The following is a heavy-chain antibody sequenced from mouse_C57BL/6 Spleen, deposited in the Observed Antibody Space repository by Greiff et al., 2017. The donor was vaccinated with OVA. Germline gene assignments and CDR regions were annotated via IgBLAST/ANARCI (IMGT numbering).Heavy chain of an antibody. Sequence: VKLVESGAELVKPGASVKISCKASGYAFSSYWMNWVKQRPGKGLEWIGQIYPGDGDTNHNGKFKGKATLTADKSSSTAFMQLSSLTSEDSAVDFCARYYYGSSYWYFDVWGTGTTVTVSS. CDR1: GYAFSSYW. J-gene: IGHJ1*03. CDR2: IYPGDGDT. D-gene: IGHD1-1*01. V-gene: IGHV1-80*01. CDR3: ARYYYGSSYWYFDV.